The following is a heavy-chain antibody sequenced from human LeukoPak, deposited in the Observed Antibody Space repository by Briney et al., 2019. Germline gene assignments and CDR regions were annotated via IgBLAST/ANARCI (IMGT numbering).Heavy chain of an antibody. CDR3: ARRAVSYNCGVVVGYFDY. D-gene: IGHD1-20*01. V-gene: IGHV4-34*12. CDR2: IIHSGGT. Sequence: SETLSLTCAVDGGSFSGYYWSWIRQPPGKGLEWIGEIIHSGGTNYNPSLRRGVTRSVDTSKNQSSWKLSSVTAGETAVYYCARRAVSYNCGVVVGYFDYWGQGTLVTVSS. CDR1: GGSFSGYY. J-gene: IGHJ4*02.